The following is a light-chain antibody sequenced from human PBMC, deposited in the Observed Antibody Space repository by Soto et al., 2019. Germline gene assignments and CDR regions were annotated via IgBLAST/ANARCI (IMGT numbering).Light chain of an antibody. Sequence: EIVLTQSPGTLSLSPGERATLSCRASQSISSSYLAWYQQKPGQAPRLLIYDASSRATGIPDRYSGSGSGTDFTLTISRLEPEDFATYYCQQTSSFPLTFGGGTKVEIK. V-gene: IGKV3-20*01. CDR1: QSISSSY. J-gene: IGKJ4*01. CDR2: DAS. CDR3: QQTSSFPLT.